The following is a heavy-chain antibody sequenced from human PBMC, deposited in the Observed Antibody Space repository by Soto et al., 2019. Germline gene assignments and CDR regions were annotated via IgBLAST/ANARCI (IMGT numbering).Heavy chain of an antibody. J-gene: IGHJ3*02. CDR1: GGSVSSGSYY. V-gene: IGHV4-61*01. CDR2: IYYSGST. CDR3: ARERSSGYGDAFDT. Sequence: SETLSLTCTVSGGSVSSGSYYWSWIRQPPGKGLEWIGYIYYSGSTNYNPSLKSRVTISVDTSKNQFSLKLSSVTAADTAVYYCARERSSGYGDAFDTWGQGTMVT. D-gene: IGHD3-22*01.